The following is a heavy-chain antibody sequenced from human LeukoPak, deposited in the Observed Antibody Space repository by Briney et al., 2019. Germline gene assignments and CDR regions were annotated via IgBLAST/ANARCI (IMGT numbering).Heavy chain of an antibody. J-gene: IGHJ6*04. CDR1: GASISSYY. CDR3: ARVHGLYYYGMDV. V-gene: IGHV4-59*01. CDR2: IYYGGST. Sequence: SETLSLTCTVSGASISSYYWSWIRQPPGKGLEWIGYIYYGGSTNYNPSPKSRVTISVDTSKNQFSLKLSSVTATDTAVYYCARVHGLYYYGMDVWGERTTVTVSS. D-gene: IGHD4-17*01.